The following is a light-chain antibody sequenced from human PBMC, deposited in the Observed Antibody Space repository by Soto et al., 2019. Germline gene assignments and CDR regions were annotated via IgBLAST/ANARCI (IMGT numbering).Light chain of an antibody. V-gene: IGKV3-15*01. CDR3: QQYNNWTPIT. CDR1: QSVSSK. Sequence: EIVMTQSPATLSVSPGERATLSCRASQSVSSKLDWYQQKPGQAPRLLIYGASTRATGIPARFSGSGSGTEFALTISSLQSEDFAVSSCQQYNNWTPITFGQGTRLEIK. CDR2: GAS. J-gene: IGKJ5*01.